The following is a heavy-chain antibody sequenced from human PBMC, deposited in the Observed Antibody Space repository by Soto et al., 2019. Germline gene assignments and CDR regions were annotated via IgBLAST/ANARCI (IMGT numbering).Heavy chain of an antibody. V-gene: IGHV1-3*05. CDR3: AGGFPLWFDP. J-gene: IGHJ5*02. CDR1: GYTFTNYA. Sequence: QVQLVQSGAEEKKPGASVKVSCKASGYTFTNYAMHWVRQAPGQRLEWMGWINAGNGNTKYSQKFRGRVTITRDTSPSTSYLELSSMRSEVTAVYYCAGGFPLWFDPWGQGTLVTVSS. CDR2: INAGNGNT. D-gene: IGHD3-16*02.